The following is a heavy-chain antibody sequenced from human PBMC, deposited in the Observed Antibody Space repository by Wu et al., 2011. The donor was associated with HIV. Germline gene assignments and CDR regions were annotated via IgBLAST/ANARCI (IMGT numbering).Heavy chain of an antibody. CDR1: GYTFTTYG. Sequence: VQTGAKVKKPGASVKVSCKASGYTFTTYGVSWVRQAPGQGLEWMGWISTYNGNTNYAQKLQGRVTMTTDTSTNTAYMELRSLRSDDTAVYYCATGRRELLRVYWGQGTLVTVSS. CDR3: ATGRRELLRVY. CDR2: ISTYNGNT. D-gene: IGHD1-26*01. V-gene: IGHV1-18*01. J-gene: IGHJ4*02.